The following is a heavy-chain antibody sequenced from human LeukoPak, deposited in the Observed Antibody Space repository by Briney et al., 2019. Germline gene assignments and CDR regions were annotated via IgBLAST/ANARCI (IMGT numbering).Heavy chain of an antibody. Sequence: ASVKVSCKASGYTFTGYYMHGVRQAPGQGLEWMGWINPNSGGTNYAQKFQGRVTMTRDTSISTAYMELSRLRSDDTAVYYCARDLLKYYGSGTPTKNWFDPWGQGTLVTVSS. CDR3: ARDLLKYYGSGTPTKNWFDP. CDR2: INPNSGGT. V-gene: IGHV1-2*02. J-gene: IGHJ5*02. CDR1: GYTFTGYY. D-gene: IGHD3-10*01.